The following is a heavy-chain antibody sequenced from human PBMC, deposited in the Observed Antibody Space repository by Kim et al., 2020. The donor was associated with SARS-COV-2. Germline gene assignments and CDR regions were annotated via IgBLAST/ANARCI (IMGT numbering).Heavy chain of an antibody. CDR3: ARDRRGYYYDSSEAGMDV. V-gene: IGHV3-30*07. J-gene: IGHJ6*02. D-gene: IGHD3-22*01. Sequence: KRRFTISRDNSKHTLYLQMNSLRAEDTAVYYCARDRRGYYYDSSEAGMDVWGQGTTVTVSS.